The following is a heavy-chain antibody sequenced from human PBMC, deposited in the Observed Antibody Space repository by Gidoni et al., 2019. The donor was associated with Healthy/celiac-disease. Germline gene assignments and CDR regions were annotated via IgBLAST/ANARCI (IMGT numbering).Heavy chain of an antibody. Sequence: QVQLVESGGGVVQPGRSLRLSCAASGFTFSNYAMHWVRQAPGKGLEWVAVISYDGNNKYYADSVKGRFTISRDNSKNTLYLQMNSLRAEDTAVYYCAREDYWGQGTLVTVSS. CDR1: GFTFSNYA. J-gene: IGHJ4*02. CDR2: ISYDGNNK. CDR3: AREDY. V-gene: IGHV3-30-3*01.